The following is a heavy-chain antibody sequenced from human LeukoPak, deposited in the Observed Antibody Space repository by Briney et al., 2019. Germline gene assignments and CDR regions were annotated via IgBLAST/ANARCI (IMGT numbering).Heavy chain of an antibody. CDR3: ARGSYNYPQGDY. D-gene: IGHD5-24*01. J-gene: IGHJ4*02. CDR2: ISAYNGNT. V-gene: IGHV1-18*01. Sequence: ASVKVSCKASGYTFTSYGISWVRQAPGRGLEWMGWISAYNGNTNYAQMLQGRVTMTTDTSTSTAYMELRSLRSDDTAVYYCARGSYNYPQGDYWGQGTLVTVSS. CDR1: GYTFTSYG.